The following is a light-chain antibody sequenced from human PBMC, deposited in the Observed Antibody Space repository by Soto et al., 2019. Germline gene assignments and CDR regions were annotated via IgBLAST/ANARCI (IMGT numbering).Light chain of an antibody. CDR2: GAS. V-gene: IGKV3-20*01. CDR1: QSVSSNY. Sequence: EIVLTQSPGTLYLSPGERATLSCRASQSVSSNYLAWYQQTRGQAPRLLIYGASSRATGIPDRFSGSGSVTDFTLTISRLEPEDLAVYYCQQYGSSPLTFGGGTKVEIK. J-gene: IGKJ4*01. CDR3: QQYGSSPLT.